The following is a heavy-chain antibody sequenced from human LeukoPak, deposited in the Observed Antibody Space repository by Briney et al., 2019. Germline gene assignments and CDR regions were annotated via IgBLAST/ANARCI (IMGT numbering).Heavy chain of an antibody. D-gene: IGHD2-15*01. V-gene: IGHV3-21*01. J-gene: IGHJ4*02. CDR1: GFTFSSYS. Sequence: GGSLRLSCAASGFTFSSYSMNWVRQAPGKGLEWVSSISSSSSYIYYADSVKGRFTMSREHAKNSLYLQMNSLRAEDTAVYYCARDRESYCTGGSCYSTGDYWGQGTLVTVYS. CDR2: ISSSSSYI. CDR3: ARDRESYCTGGSCYSTGDY.